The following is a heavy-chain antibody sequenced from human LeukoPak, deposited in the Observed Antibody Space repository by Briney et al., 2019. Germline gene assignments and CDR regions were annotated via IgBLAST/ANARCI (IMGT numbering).Heavy chain of an antibody. CDR1: GGSISSGSYF. CDR3: ARDQEGGSGRYYYYYMDV. CDR2: TYTSGST. D-gene: IGHD3-10*01. Sequence: SQTLSLTCTVSGGSISSGSYFWSWIRQPAGKGLEWIGRTYTSGSTNYNPSLKSRVTISVDTSKNQFSLKLSSVTAADTAVYYCARDQEGGSGRYYYYYMDVWGKGTTVTVSS. V-gene: IGHV4-61*02. J-gene: IGHJ6*03.